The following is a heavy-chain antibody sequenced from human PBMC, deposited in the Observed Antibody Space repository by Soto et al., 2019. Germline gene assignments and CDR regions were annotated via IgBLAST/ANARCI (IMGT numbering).Heavy chain of an antibody. Sequence: GGSLRLSCAASGFTFSSYGMHWVRQAPGKGLEWVAVISYDGSNKYYADSVKGRFTISRDNSKNTLYLQMNSLRAEDTAVYYCAKERGYCSGGSCYPDDAFDIWGQGTMVTVSS. CDR1: GFTFSSYG. V-gene: IGHV3-30*18. CDR2: ISYDGSNK. J-gene: IGHJ3*02. D-gene: IGHD2-15*01. CDR3: AKERGYCSGGSCYPDDAFDI.